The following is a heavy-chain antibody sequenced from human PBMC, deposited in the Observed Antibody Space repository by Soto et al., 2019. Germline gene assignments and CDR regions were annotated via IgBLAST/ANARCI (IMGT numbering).Heavy chain of an antibody. CDR1: GYSFTSYW. Sequence: EVQLVQSGAEVKKPGESLKISCKGSGYSFTSYWIGWVRQMPGKGLEWMGIIYPGDSDTRYSPSFQGQVTISADKSISTAYLQWSSLRASDTAMYYCARGNEFTMFRGAIRGMDYWGQGTLVTDFS. CDR3: ARGNEFTMFRGAIRGMDY. J-gene: IGHJ4*02. D-gene: IGHD3-10*01. CDR2: IYPGDSDT. V-gene: IGHV5-51*03.